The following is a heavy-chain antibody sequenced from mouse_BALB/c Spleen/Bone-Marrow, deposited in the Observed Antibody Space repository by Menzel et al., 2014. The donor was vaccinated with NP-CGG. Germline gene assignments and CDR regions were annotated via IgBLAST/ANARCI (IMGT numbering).Heavy chain of an antibody. J-gene: IGHJ4*01. D-gene: IGHD2-13*01. Sequence: VQLQQSGAELVKPGTSVKLSCKTSGYTFTSYWMHWVKQRPGQGLEWIGEIIPSNGRSNYNEKFKNKATLTVDKSSGTAYMQLSSLTSEDSAVYFCARTYGDSPYYYAMDYWGQGTSVTVSS. CDR3: ARTYGDSPYYYAMDY. CDR2: IIPSNGRS. CDR1: GYTFTSYW. V-gene: IGHV1S81*02.